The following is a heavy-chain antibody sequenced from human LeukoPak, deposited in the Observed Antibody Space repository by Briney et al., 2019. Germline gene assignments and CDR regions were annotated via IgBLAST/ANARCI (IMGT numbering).Heavy chain of an antibody. CDR3: ARDSGGYDYEYYFDY. D-gene: IGHD5-12*01. V-gene: IGHV3-21*01. J-gene: IGHJ4*02. Sequence: GGSLRLSCAASGFTFSSYSMNWVRQAPGKGLEWVSSISSSSSYIHYADSVKGRFTISRDNAKNSLYLQMNSLRAEDTAVYYCARDSGGYDYEYYFDYWGQGTLVTVSS. CDR1: GFTFSSYS. CDR2: ISSSSSYI.